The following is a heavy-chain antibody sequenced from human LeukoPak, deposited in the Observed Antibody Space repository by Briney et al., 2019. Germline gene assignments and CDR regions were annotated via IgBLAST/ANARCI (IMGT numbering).Heavy chain of an antibody. Sequence: PSETLSLTCTVSGGSISSYYWGWIRQPPGKGLEWIGNIYYSGSTYYNPSLKSRVTISVDTSKNQFSLKLSSVTAADTAVYYCARDWDSYGYGDWFDPWGQGTLVTVSS. CDR2: IYYSGST. V-gene: IGHV4-39*07. J-gene: IGHJ5*02. CDR3: ARDWDSYGYGDWFDP. D-gene: IGHD5-18*01. CDR1: GGSISSYY.